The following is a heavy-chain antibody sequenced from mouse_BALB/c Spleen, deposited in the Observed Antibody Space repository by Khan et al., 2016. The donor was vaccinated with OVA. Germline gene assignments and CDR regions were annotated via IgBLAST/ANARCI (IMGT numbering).Heavy chain of an antibody. J-gene: IGHJ2*01. CDR3: ARVYGEDFDY. V-gene: IGHV3-2*02. Sequence: EVQLLESGPGLVKPSQSLSLTCTVTGYSITSDYAWNWIRQFPGNKLEWMGHISYSGNTKYNPSLKSRISVTRDTSKNQIFLQLNSVTAEDTATYYCARVYGEDFDYWGQGTTLTVSS. CDR1: GYSITSDYA. D-gene: IGHD2-10*02. CDR2: ISYSGNT.